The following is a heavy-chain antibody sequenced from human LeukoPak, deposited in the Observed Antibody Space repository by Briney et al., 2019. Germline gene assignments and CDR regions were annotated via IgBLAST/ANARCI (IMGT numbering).Heavy chain of an antibody. CDR1: GYTFTGYY. J-gene: IGHJ3*02. V-gene: IGHV1-2*02. CDR2: INPNSGGT. D-gene: IGHD3-22*01. Sequence: ASVKVSCKASGYTFTGYYMHWVRQAPGQGLEWMGWINPNSGGTNYAQKFQGRVTMTRDTSISTAYMELSRLRSDDTAVYYCARDAGVSSGHYSQAFDIWGQGTMVTVSS. CDR3: ARDAGVSSGHYSQAFDI.